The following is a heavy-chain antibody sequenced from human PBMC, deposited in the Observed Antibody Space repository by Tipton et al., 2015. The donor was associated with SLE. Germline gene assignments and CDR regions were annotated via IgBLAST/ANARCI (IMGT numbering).Heavy chain of an antibody. V-gene: IGHV3-9*01. CDR2: ISWNSGSI. CDR1: GFTFDDYA. Sequence: SLRLSCAASGFTFDDYAVHWVRQAPGKGLEWVSGISWNSGSIGYADSVKGRFTISRDNAKNSLYLQMNSLRAEDTAAYYCARVRGMVGAVFDYWGQGTLVTVSS. D-gene: IGHD2-15*01. CDR3: ARVRGMVGAVFDY. J-gene: IGHJ4*02.